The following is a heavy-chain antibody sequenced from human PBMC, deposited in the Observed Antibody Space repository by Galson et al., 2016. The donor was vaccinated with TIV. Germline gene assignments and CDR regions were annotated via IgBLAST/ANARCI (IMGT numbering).Heavy chain of an antibody. CDR2: IRYDGTEK. CDR3: AKDGEDNSFVHPFDYFLDV. Sequence: SLRLSCAASGFTFRNFGMHWVRQAPGKGLEWVAFIRYDGTEKYFEDSVKGRFTISRDNSKNTLYLQMNNLRATDTAVFYCAKDGEDNSFVHPFDYFLDVWGKGTTVIVSS. CDR1: GFTFRNFG. D-gene: IGHD3-9*01. V-gene: IGHV3-30*02. J-gene: IGHJ6*04.